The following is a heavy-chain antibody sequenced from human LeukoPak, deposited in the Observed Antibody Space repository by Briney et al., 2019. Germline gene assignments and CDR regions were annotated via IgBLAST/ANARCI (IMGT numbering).Heavy chain of an antibody. CDR3: AKLPHSSSRSGATG. CDR2: IYSGGST. Sequence: GGSLRLSCAASGFTVSSNYMSWGRQAPGKGLEWVSVIYSGGSTYYADSVKGRFTISRDNSKNTLYLQMNSLRAEDTAVYYCAKLPHSSSRSGATGWGQGTLVTVSS. V-gene: IGHV3-66*02. CDR1: GFTVSSNY. J-gene: IGHJ4*02. D-gene: IGHD6-6*01.